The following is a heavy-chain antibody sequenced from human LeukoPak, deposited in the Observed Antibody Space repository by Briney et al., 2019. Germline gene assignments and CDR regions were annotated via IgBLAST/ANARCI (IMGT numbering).Heavy chain of an antibody. CDR3: ARDRGLYSSSWNNWFDP. J-gene: IGHJ5*02. D-gene: IGHD6-13*01. CDR1: GVSISSNY. CDR2: IFNSADI. V-gene: IGHV4-59*12. Sequence: SETLSLTCTVSGVSISSNYWSWIRQPPGEGLECIGYIFNSADIRYNPSLQSRVTISVDTSKNQFSLKLSSVTAADTAVYYCARDRGLYSSSWNNWFDPWGQGTLVTVSS.